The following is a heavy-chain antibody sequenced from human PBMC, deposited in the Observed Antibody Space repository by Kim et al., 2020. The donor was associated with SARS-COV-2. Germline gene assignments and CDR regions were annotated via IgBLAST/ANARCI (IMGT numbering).Heavy chain of an antibody. D-gene: IGHD3-16*02. J-gene: IGHJ6*02. CDR3: AKDVGYYVWGSYRSYPSDYYYYYGMDV. Sequence: GGSLRLSCAASGFTFSSYAMSWVRQAPGKGLEWVSAISGSGGSTYYADSVKGRFTISRDNSKNTLYLQMNSLRAEDTAVYYCAKDVGYYVWGSYRSYPSDYYYYYGMDVWGQGTTVTVSS. CDR1: GFTFSSYA. CDR2: ISGSGGST. V-gene: IGHV3-23*01.